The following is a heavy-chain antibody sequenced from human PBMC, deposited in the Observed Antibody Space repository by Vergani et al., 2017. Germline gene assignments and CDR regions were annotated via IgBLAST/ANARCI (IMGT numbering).Heavy chain of an antibody. Sequence: EVQLLESGGGLVQPGGSLRLSCAASGFTFSSYAMSWVRQAPGKGLEWVSAISGSGGSTYYVDSVKGRFTISRDNSKNTLYLQMNSLRAEDTAVYYCAKDPEVYGSGSYYDYFDYWGQGTLVTVSS. CDR2: ISGSGGST. CDR3: AKDPEVYGSGSYYDYFDY. J-gene: IGHJ4*02. V-gene: IGHV3-23*01. D-gene: IGHD3-10*01. CDR1: GFTFSSYA.